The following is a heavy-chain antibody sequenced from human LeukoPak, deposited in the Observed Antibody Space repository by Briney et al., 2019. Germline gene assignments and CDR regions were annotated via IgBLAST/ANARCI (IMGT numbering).Heavy chain of an antibody. CDR1: GYSFTSYW. CDR2: IYPGDSDT. CDR3: ARHGSYSSGWYVEFDY. V-gene: IGHV5-51*01. J-gene: IGHJ4*02. Sequence: HGESLKTSCKGSGYSFTSYWIGWVRQMPGKGLEWMGIIYPGDSDTRYSPSFQGQVTISADKSISTAYLQWSSLKASDTAMYYCARHGSYSSGWYVEFDYWGQGTLVTVSS. D-gene: IGHD6-19*01.